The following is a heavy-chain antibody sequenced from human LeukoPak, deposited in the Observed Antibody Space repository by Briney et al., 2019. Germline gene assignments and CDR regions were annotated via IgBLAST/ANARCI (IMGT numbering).Heavy chain of an antibody. Sequence: SETLSLTCTVSGGSISSSSYYWGWIRQPPGKGLEWIGSIYYNRDTNYNPSLKSRVTISVDTSNNQFSLKLSSVTAADTAVYYCARQVPGGVIIASHLDFWGQGILVTVSS. V-gene: IGHV4-39*01. CDR2: IYYNRDT. D-gene: IGHD3-10*01. CDR1: GGSISSSSYY. CDR3: ARQVPGGVIIASHLDF. J-gene: IGHJ4*02.